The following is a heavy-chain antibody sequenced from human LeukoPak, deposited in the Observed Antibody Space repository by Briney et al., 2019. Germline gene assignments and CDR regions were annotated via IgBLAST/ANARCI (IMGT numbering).Heavy chain of an antibody. Sequence: GGSLRLSCTASGFSFTTYSMNWVRQAPGKGLEWVSTISGSGGRTFFADSVKGRFTVSRDNSVFLQMNSLRAEDTALYYCAQSTSMRYFFDLWGRDTLVTVSS. J-gene: IGHJ2*01. CDR1: GFSFTTYS. V-gene: IGHV3-23*01. CDR3: AQSTSMRYFFDL. D-gene: IGHD2-8*01. CDR2: ISGSGGRT.